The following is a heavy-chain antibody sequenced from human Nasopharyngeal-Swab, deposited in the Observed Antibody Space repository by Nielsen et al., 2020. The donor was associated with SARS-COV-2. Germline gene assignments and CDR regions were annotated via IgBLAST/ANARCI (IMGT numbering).Heavy chain of an antibody. J-gene: IGHJ6*02. CDR3: ARSEIAAGRPYYYYGMDV. CDR1: GCPISSYY. Sequence: SETLSLTCTASGCPISSYYWSWIRQPPGKGLEWIGYIYYSGSTNYNPSLKSRVTISVDTSKNQFSLKLSSVTAADTAVYYCARSEIAAGRPYYYYGMDVWGQGTTVTVSS. D-gene: IGHD6-13*01. CDR2: IYYSGST. V-gene: IGHV4-59*01.